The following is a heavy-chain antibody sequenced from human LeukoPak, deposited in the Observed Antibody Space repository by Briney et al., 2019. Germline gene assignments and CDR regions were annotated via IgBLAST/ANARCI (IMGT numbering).Heavy chain of an antibody. CDR2: INPSGGST. J-gene: IGHJ6*03. Sequence: ASVKVSCKASGYTFTSYYMHWVRQAPGQGLEWMGIINPSGGSTGYAQKFQGRVTMTRDTSTSTVYMELSSLRSEDTAVYYCATQNCSWREDSETCGYRYYMDVWGKGTTVTVSS. D-gene: IGHD5-12*01. V-gene: IGHV1-46*01. CDR3: ATQNCSWREDSETCGYRYYMDV. CDR1: GYTFTSYY.